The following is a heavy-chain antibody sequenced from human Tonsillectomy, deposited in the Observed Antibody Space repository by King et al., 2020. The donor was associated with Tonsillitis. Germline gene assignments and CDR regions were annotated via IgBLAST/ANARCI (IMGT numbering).Heavy chain of an antibody. J-gene: IGHJ3*02. V-gene: IGHV1-18*01. CDR2: IRDYNGNT. Sequence: VQLVESGAEVKKPGASVKVSCKASGYTLTSYGITWVRQAPGQGLEWMGWIRDYNGNTKYAQKLQGRVTMTTDTSTSTAYMELRSLRSDDTAVYYCARVMITFGGITAVFDAFDIWGQGTMVTVSS. CDR3: ARVMITFGGITAVFDAFDI. D-gene: IGHD3-16*01. CDR1: GYTLTSYG.